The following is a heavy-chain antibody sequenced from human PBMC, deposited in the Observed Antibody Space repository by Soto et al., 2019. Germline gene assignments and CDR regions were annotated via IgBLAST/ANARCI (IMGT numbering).Heavy chain of an antibody. CDR3: ARGIDQGMDV. CDR2: MSPNSDNT. J-gene: IGHJ6*02. CDR1: GYTFTYYY. D-gene: IGHD3-22*01. V-gene: IGHV1-8*01. Sequence: ASVKVSCKASGYTFTYYYINWVRQATGQGPEWMGWMSPNSDNTGYAQKFQGRVTMTWNTSISTAYMELSSLRSEDTAVYYCARGIDQGMDVWGQGTTVTVSS.